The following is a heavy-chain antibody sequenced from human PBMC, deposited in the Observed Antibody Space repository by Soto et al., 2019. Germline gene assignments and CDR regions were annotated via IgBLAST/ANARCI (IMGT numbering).Heavy chain of an antibody. CDR2: ISYDGSNK. D-gene: IGHD1-20*01. CDR3: AKDGVANITGTTSGRWFDP. J-gene: IGHJ5*02. V-gene: IGHV3-30*18. CDR1: GLTFSSYC. Sequence: SLSISCAASGLTFSSYCMHWVRQAPGKGLEWVAVISYDGSNKYYADSVKGRFTISRDNSKSTLYLQMNSLRAEDTAVYYCAKDGVANITGTTSGRWFDPWGQGTLVTVSS.